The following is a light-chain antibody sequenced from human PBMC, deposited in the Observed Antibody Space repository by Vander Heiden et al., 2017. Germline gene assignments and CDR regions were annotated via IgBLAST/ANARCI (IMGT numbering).Light chain of an antibody. V-gene: IGLV3-21*02. CDR1: KIGSKS. J-gene: IGLJ3*02. CDR3: QVWDDSSDHQV. CDR2: DDS. Sequence: SYVLTQPPSVSVAPGQTARITCGGNKIGSKSVHWYQQKPGQAPVVVVYDDSDRPSGIPERFSGANSGNTATLTISRVEAGDEADYYCQVWDDSSDHQVFGGGTKLTVL.